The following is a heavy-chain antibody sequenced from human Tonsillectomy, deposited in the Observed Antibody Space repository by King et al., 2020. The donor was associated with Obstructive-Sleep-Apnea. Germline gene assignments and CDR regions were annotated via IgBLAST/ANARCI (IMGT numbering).Heavy chain of an antibody. Sequence: QLQESGPGLVKPSETLSLTCTVSGGSISSYSWSWIRQPPGKGLEWIGYIYYSGSTNYNPSLKSRVSISVDTSKNQFSLKLRSVTAADTAVYYCARISTRKSGFPLDYWGQGTLVTVSS. D-gene: IGHD3-22*01. J-gene: IGHJ4*02. V-gene: IGHV4-59*08. CDR3: ARISTRKSGFPLDY. CDR2: IYYSGST. CDR1: GGSISSYS.